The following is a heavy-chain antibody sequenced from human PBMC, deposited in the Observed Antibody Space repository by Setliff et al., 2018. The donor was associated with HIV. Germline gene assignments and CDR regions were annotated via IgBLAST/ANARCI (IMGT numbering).Heavy chain of an antibody. J-gene: IGHJ3*02. V-gene: IGHV1-69*05. CDR2: IIPIFGTA. CDR3: ARDTSPHSSGYYLTSDAFDI. D-gene: IGHD3-22*01. Sequence: SVKVSCKASGGTFSSYATSWVRQAPGQGLEWMGGIIPIFGTANYAQKFQGRVTITTDESTSTAYMELSSLRSEDTAVYYCARDTSPHSSGYYLTSDAFDIWGQGTMVTVSS. CDR1: GGTFSSYA.